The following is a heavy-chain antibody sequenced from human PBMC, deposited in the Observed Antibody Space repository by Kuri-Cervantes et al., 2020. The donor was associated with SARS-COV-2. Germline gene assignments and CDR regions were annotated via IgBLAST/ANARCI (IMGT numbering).Heavy chain of an antibody. J-gene: IGHJ6*03. Sequence: ASVKVSCKASGGTFSSYAINWVRQATGQGLEWMGWMNPNSGNTGYAQKLQGRVTITRNTSISTAYMELSSLRSEDTAVYYRARVKEGMTTVVTSIYYYYYMDVWGKGTTVTVSS. CDR1: GGTFSSYA. CDR2: MNPNSGNT. D-gene: IGHD4-23*01. CDR3: ARVKEGMTTVVTSIYYYYYMDV. V-gene: IGHV1-8*03.